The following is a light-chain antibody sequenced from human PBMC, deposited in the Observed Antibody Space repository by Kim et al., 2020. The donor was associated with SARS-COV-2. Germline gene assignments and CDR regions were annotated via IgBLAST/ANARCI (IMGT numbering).Light chain of an antibody. Sequence: SVGDRVTITCRASQGISNYLAWYQQKPGKVPKLLTYAASTLQSGVPSRFSGSGSGTDFTLTISSLQPEDVATYYCQKYNSAPPLTFGGGTKVDIK. CDR1: QGISNY. CDR3: QKYNSAPPLT. V-gene: IGKV1-27*01. J-gene: IGKJ4*01. CDR2: AAS.